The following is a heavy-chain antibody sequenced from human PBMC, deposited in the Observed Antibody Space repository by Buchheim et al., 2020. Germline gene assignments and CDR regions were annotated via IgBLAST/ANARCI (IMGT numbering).Heavy chain of an antibody. J-gene: IGHJ5*02. V-gene: IGHV3-7*01. CDR3: AREIPGIAAFGQDWFDP. CDR2: IKQDGSEK. Sequence: EVQLVESGGGLVQPGGSLRLSCAASGFTFSSYWMSWVRQAPGKGLEWVANIKQDGSEKYYVDSVKGRFTISRDNAKKSLYLQMNSLRAEDTAVYYCAREIPGIAAFGQDWFDPWGQGTL. D-gene: IGHD6-13*01. CDR1: GFTFSSYW.